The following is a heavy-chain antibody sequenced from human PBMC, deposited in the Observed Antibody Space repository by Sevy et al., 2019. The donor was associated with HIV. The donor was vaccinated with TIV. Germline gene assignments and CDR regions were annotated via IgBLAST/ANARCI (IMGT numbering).Heavy chain of an antibody. D-gene: IGHD2-8*01. CDR2: IKQDGREK. CDR3: ARGTGCTNGVCYDYYYYGMDV. CDR1: GFTFSSYW. Sequence: GGSLRLSCAASGFTFSSYWMSWVRQAPGKGLEWVANIKQDGREKYYVDSVKGRFTISRDNAKNSLYLQMNSLRAEDTAVYYCARGTGCTNGVCYDYYYYGMDVWGQGTTVTVSS. V-gene: IGHV3-7*01. J-gene: IGHJ6*02.